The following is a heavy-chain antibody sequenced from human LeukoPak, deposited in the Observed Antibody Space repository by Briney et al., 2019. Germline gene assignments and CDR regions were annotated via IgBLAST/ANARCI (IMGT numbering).Heavy chain of an antibody. J-gene: IGHJ4*02. CDR2: IYTSGST. V-gene: IGHV4-61*02. CDR3: ARENSYGDYIDY. Sequence: SQTLSLTCTVSGGSISSGSYYWRWLRQPAGKGLEWIGRIYTSGSTNYNPSLKSRVTISVDTSKNQFSLKLSSVTAADTAVYYCARENSYGDYIDYWGQGTLVTVSS. D-gene: IGHD4-17*01. CDR1: GGSISSGSYY.